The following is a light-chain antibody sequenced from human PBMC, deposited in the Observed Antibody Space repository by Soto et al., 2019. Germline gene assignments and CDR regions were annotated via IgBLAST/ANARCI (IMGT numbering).Light chain of an antibody. Sequence: DIQITQSPCSVYASXEDRVTISXXASQDIGSWFAWYQQKPGKVPKLLIYAASILQSGVPSRFSGSGSGTDFTLTINNLQPEDFATYYCQQAKSFPVSFGQGTRLEI. V-gene: IGKV1-12*01. CDR1: QDIGSW. CDR2: AAS. CDR3: QQAKSFPVS. J-gene: IGKJ5*01.